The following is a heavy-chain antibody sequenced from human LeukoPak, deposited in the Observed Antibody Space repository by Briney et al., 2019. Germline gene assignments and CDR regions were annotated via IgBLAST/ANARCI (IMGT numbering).Heavy chain of an antibody. CDR3: ARDLVVVAAPNWFDP. CDR1: GYTFTGYY. CDR2: INPNGGGT. J-gene: IGHJ5*02. Sequence: ASVKVSCKASGYTFTGYYMHWVRQAPGQGLEWMGWINPNGGGTNYAQKFQGRVTMTRDTSISTAYMELSRLRSDDTAVYYCARDLVVVAAPNWFDPWGQGTLVTVSS. D-gene: IGHD2-15*01. V-gene: IGHV1-2*02.